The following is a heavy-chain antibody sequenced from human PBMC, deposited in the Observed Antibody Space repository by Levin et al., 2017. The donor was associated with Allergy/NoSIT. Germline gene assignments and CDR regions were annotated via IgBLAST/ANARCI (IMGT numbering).Heavy chain of an antibody. D-gene: IGHD2-2*01. CDR1: GFSFSTSS. J-gene: IGHJ4*02. CDR2: ISIQYHNI. CDR3: VRDYQYAFDY. V-gene: IGHV3-48*02. Sequence: LSLPCAASGFSFSTSSMNWVRQAPGKGLEWISYISIQYHNIYYADSVKGRFTISTDNARNSLFLQMNSLGDEDTAVYYCVRDYQYAFDYWGRGTLVTVSS.